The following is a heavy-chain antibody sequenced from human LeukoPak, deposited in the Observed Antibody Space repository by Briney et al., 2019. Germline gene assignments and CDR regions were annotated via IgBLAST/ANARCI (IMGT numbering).Heavy chain of an antibody. Sequence: GESLQISCKGSGYRFTSYWIGWVRQMPGKGLEWMGIIYPGDSDTRYSPSFQGQVTISADKSISTAYLQWSSLKASDTAMYYCARRDYCSSTSCYRTYAFDIWGQGTMVTVSS. V-gene: IGHV5-51*01. CDR1: GYRFTSYW. J-gene: IGHJ3*02. CDR3: ARRDYCSSTSCYRTYAFDI. CDR2: IYPGDSDT. D-gene: IGHD2-2*01.